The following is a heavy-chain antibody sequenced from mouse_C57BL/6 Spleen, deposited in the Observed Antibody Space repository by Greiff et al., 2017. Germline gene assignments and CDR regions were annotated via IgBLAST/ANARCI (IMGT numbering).Heavy chain of an antibody. D-gene: IGHD2-14*01. J-gene: IGHJ4*01. CDR2: IYPGDGDT. V-gene: IGHV1-80*01. CDR1: GYAFTSYW. CDR3: ARERIGTVGDAKGY. Sequence: QVQLQQSGAELVKPGASVKISCKASGYAFTSYWMNWVKQRPGQGLEWIGQIYPGDGDTNYNGKFKGKATLTADKSSSTAYMQLSSLTSEDSAVYFCARERIGTVGDAKGYWGKGASVTVST.